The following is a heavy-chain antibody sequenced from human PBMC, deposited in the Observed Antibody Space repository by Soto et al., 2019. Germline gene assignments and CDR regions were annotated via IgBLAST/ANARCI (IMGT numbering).Heavy chain of an antibody. Sequence: QITLKESGPTLVKPTQTRTLTCTFSGFSLSTSGVGVAWIRQPPGKALEWLALIYWDDDKRYRPSLESRLTITKDPSKDQVVLTMTNMDSVDTATYYCAYLPCSGGSCYWFSFSVIDGLGQGTTVTVSS. D-gene: IGHD2-15*01. CDR1: GFSLSTSGVG. CDR3: AYLPCSGGSCYWFSFSVIDG. J-gene: IGHJ6*02. V-gene: IGHV2-5*02. CDR2: IYWDDDK.